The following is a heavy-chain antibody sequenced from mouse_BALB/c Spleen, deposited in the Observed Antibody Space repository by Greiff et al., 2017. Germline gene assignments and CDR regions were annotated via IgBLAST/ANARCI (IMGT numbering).Heavy chain of an antibody. CDR3: ARDTMITTWGFAY. CDR1: GFTFSSYA. V-gene: IGHV5-6-5*01. CDR2: ISSGGST. J-gene: IGHJ3*01. Sequence: DVKLVESGGGLVKPGGSLKLSCAASGFTFSSYAMSWVRQTPEKRLEWVASISSGGSTYYPDSVKGRFTISRDNARNILYLQMSSLRSEDTAMYYCARDTMITTWGFAYWGQGTLVTVSA. D-gene: IGHD2-4*01.